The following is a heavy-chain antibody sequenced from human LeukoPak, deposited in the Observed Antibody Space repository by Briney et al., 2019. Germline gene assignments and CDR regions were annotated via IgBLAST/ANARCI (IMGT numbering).Heavy chain of an antibody. CDR2: IYYSGST. Sequence: PSETLSLTRTVSGGSISSSSYYWGWICQPPGKGLEWIGSIYYSGSTYYNPSLKSRVTISVDTSKNQFSLKLSSVTAADTAVYYCARREAVAGNWFDPWGQGTLVTVSS. CDR1: GGSISSSSYY. CDR3: ARREAVAGNWFDP. V-gene: IGHV4-39*01. D-gene: IGHD6-19*01. J-gene: IGHJ5*02.